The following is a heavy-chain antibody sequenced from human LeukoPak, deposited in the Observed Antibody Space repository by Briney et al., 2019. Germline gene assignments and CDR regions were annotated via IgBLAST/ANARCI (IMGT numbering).Heavy chain of an antibody. CDR3: AELGITMIGGV. D-gene: IGHD3-10*02. CDR2: ISSSGSTI. J-gene: IGHJ6*04. Sequence: PGRSLSLACAASGSSLSRYEMSCVRQAARGGMEWVSYISSSGSTIKHTDSVAGRLTTSRAHAKNSLYRQMNSQTPTDPALYYCAELGITMIGGVWGKGTTVTISS. CDR1: GSSLSRYE. V-gene: IGHV3-48*03.